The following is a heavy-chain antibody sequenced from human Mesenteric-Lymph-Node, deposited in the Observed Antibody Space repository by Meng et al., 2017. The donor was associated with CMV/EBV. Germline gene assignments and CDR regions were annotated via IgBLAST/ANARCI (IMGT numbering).Heavy chain of an antibody. V-gene: IGHV4-34*01. CDR1: GGSFSGYY. CDR3: ARHSRGGFDY. Sequence: SETLSLTCAVYGGSFSGYYWNWIRQPPGKGLEWIGSSYYNGNTYYNPSLKSRVSISVDTTRNQVPLKLSSVTAADTAVYYCARHSRGGFDYWGQGTLVTVSS. J-gene: IGHJ4*02. D-gene: IGHD3-16*01. CDR2: SYYNGNT.